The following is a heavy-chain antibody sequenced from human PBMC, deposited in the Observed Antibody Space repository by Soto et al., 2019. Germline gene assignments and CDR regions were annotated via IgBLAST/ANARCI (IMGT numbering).Heavy chain of an antibody. Sequence: QVQLVQSGAEVKKPGSSVKVSCKASGGTFSSYTISWVRQSPGQGLEWMGEIIPMFGTTNYARNFQDRVTITADESTATAYLELTSLRSEDTAIYYCAREGSYDGGGYSKFCDWCQGTQVSVSS. V-gene: IGHV1-69*01. CDR3: AREGSYDGGGYSKFCD. CDR1: GGTFSSYT. CDR2: IIPMFGTT. J-gene: IGHJ4*02. D-gene: IGHD3-22*01.